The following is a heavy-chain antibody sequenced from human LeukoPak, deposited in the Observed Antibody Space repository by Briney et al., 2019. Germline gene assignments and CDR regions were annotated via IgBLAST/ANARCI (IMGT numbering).Heavy chain of an antibody. V-gene: IGHV1-18*04. J-gene: IGHJ4*02. D-gene: IGHD6-19*01. CDR2: ISAYNGDT. Sequence: ASVKVSCKASGYTFNIYGISWVRQAPGQGLEWMGWISAYNGDTKYAEKLQGRVTMTTDTSTSTAYVELRSLRSDDTAVYYCARDPSNTSGWYVYFDYWGQGTLVTVSS. CDR1: GYTFNIYG. CDR3: ARDPSNTSGWYVYFDY.